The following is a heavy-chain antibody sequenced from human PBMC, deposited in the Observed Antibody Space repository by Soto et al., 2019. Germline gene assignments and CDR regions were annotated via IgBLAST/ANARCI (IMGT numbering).Heavy chain of an antibody. V-gene: IGHV1-69*13. D-gene: IGHD3-22*01. J-gene: IGHJ4*02. Sequence: SVKVSCNASGGTFSKNSISWVLQAPGQGLEGMGGIMPVFGKANYAQKFQGRVTITADEYTRTAYMELSRLKSEDTAVYYCARQFDYDTSGYYYAYWGQGTLVTVSS. CDR1: GGTFSKNS. CDR3: ARQFDYDTSGYYYAY. CDR2: IMPVFGKA.